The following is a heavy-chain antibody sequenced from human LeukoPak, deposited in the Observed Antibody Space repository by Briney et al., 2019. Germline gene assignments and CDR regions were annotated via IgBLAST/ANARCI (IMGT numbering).Heavy chain of an antibody. V-gene: IGHV1-69*13. CDR3: ARDAAYDILTGYYI. CDR1: GVTFSSYA. J-gene: IGHJ3*02. Sequence: SVKVSCKASGVTFSSYAISWVRQAPGQGLEWMGRIITNFGTANYAKKFQGRVTITADESTSTAYMVLSSLRSEDTAVFFFARDAAYDILTGYYIWGQGTMVTVSS. D-gene: IGHD3-9*01. CDR2: IITNFGTA.